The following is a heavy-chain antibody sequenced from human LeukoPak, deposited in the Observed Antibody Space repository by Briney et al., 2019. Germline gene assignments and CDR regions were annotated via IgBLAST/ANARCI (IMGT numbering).Heavy chain of an antibody. CDR3: ARDRSSSSSNPWFDP. Sequence: SETLSLTCTVSGGSISSYYWSWIRQPAGKGLEWIGRIYTSGSTNYNPSLKSRVTMSVDTSKNQFSLKLSSVTAADTAVYYCARDRSSSSSNPWFDPWGQGTLVTVSS. CDR1: GGSISSYY. D-gene: IGHD6-6*01. J-gene: IGHJ5*02. CDR2: IYTSGST. V-gene: IGHV4-4*07.